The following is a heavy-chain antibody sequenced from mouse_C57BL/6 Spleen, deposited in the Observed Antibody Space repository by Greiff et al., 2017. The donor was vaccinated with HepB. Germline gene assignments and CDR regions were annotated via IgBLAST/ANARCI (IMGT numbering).Heavy chain of an antibody. CDR3: ARENGTTVKRYFDV. D-gene: IGHD1-1*01. V-gene: IGHV3-1*01. Sequence: EVMLVESGPGMVKPSQSLSLTCTVTGYSITSGYDWHWIRHFPGNKLEWMGYISYSGSTNYNPSLKSRISITHDTSKNHFFLKLNSVTTEDTATYYCARENGTTVKRYFDVWGTGTTVTVSS. J-gene: IGHJ1*03. CDR2: ISYSGST. CDR1: GYSITSGYD.